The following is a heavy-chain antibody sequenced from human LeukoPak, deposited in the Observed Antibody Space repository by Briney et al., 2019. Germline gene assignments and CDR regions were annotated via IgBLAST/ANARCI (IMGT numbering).Heavy chain of an antibody. V-gene: IGHV3-23*01. CDR2: ISGSGGST. J-gene: IGHJ4*02. CDR1: GFTFSSYA. Sequence: GGSLRLSCAASGFTFSSYAMSWVRQAPGKGLEWVSDISGSGGSTYYADSVKGRFTISRDNSKNPLYLQMNSLRAEDTAVYYCAKDHSSSWYIFYFDYWGQGTLVTVSS. CDR3: AKDHSSSWYIFYFDY. D-gene: IGHD6-13*01.